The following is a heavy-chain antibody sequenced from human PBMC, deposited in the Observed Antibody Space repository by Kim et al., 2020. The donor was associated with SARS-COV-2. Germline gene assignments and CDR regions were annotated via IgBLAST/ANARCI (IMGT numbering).Heavy chain of an antibody. CDR1: GGSFSGYY. V-gene: IGHV4-34*01. Sequence: SETLSLTCAVYGGSFSGYYWSWIRQPPGKGLEWIGEINHSGSTNYNPSLKSRVTISVDTSKNQFSLKLSSVTAADTAVYYCARGHRGAWFGELPFDYWGQGTLVTVSS. CDR3: ARGHRGAWFGELPFDY. J-gene: IGHJ4*02. CDR2: INHSGST. D-gene: IGHD3-10*01.